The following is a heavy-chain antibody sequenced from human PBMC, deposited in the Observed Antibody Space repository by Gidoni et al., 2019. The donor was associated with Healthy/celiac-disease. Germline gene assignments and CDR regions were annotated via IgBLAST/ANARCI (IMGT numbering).Heavy chain of an antibody. CDR2: ISSSSSYI. CDR1: GFTFSSYS. D-gene: IGHD3-3*01. J-gene: IGHJ6*02. CDR3: ARDGDFWSGYYTWGYGAYYYYGMDV. V-gene: IGHV3-21*01. Sequence: EVQLVESGGGLVKPGGSLRLSCAASGFTFSSYSMNWVRQAPGKGLEWVSSISSSSSYIYYADSVKGRFTISRDNAKNSLYLQMNSLRAEDTAVYYCARDGDFWSGYYTWGYGAYYYYGMDVWGQGTTVTVSS.